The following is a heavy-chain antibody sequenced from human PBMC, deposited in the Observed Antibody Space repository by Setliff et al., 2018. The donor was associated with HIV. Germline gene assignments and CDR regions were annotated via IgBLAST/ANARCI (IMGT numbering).Heavy chain of an antibody. CDR2: ISWNSVSI. D-gene: IGHD3-10*01. Sequence: LRLSCAASGFTFDDYAMHWVRQAPGKGLEWVSGISWNSVSIGYVDSVKGRFTISRDNAKKSLYLQMDSLRAEDTAVYYCARSYYGSTTSYGMDVWGQGTTVTVSS. J-gene: IGHJ6*02. CDR3: ARSYYGSTTSYGMDV. V-gene: IGHV3-9*01. CDR1: GFTFDDYA.